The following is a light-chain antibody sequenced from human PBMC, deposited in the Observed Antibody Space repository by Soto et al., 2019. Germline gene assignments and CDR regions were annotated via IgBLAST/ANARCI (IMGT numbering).Light chain of an antibody. CDR2: GVS. V-gene: IGLV2-14*01. CDR1: TSDVGGYDF. J-gene: IGLJ2*01. CDR3: NSYTSSATVV. Sequence: QSALTQPASVSGSPGQSITISCTGTTSDVGGYDFVSWYQQHPGKAPKLMIYGVSNRPSGVSNRFSGSKSGNTASLTISGLQAEDEADYYCNSYTSSATVVFGGGTKLTVL.